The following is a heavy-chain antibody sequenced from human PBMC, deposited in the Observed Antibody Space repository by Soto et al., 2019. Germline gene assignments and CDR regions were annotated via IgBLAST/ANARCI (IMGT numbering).Heavy chain of an antibody. CDR2: LKRDGRER. CDR1: GFTFGYYW. CDR3: XRDVYEILGWVVRRLDS. D-gene: IGHD2-8*01. J-gene: IGHJ4*02. Sequence: GGSLRLSCAASGFTFGYYWMTWVRQAPGKGLEWVANLKRDGRERYYVDSVKGRFSVSRDNAKNSLYLQMNNLRPEDTAVYYCXRDVYEILGWVVRRLDSWGQGTLVTVSS. V-gene: IGHV3-7*03.